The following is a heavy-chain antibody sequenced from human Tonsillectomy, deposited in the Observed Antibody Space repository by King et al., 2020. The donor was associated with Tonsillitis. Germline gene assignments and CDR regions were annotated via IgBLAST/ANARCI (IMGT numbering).Heavy chain of an antibody. Sequence: QLVQSGAEGKKPGASVKVSCKASGYTFSNYYISWVRQAPGQGLEWMGWISAHSGLTSYAQKLQDRVTMTINTSTTTAYMELRSLRSDDTAVYYWARDSPDHGDPLDYWGQGTRVTVSS. V-gene: IGHV1-18*01. CDR1: GYTFSNYY. J-gene: IGHJ4*02. CDR2: ISAHSGLT. D-gene: IGHD4-17*01. CDR3: ARDSPDHGDPLDY.